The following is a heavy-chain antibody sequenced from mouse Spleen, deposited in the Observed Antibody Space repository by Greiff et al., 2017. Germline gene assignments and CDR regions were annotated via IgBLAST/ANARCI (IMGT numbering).Heavy chain of an antibody. CDR3: ARDCYYYGSSPHWWFDV. V-gene: IGHV5-16*01. CDR2: INYDGSST. D-gene: IGHD1-1*01. Sequence: EVQLQESEGGLVQPGSSMKLSCTASGFTFSDYYMAWVRQVPEKGLEWVANINYDGSSTYYLDSLKSRFIISRDNAKNILYLQMSSLKSEDTATYYCARDCYYYGSSPHWWFDVWGTGTTVTVSS. J-gene: IGHJ1*03. CDR1: GFTFSDYY.